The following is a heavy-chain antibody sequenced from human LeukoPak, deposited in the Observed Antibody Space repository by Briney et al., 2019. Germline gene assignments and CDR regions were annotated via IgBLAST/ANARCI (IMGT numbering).Heavy chain of an antibody. V-gene: IGHV4-59*08. CDR3: ARGYYDRSGYYTRVFDY. CDR2: IYFSGST. CDR1: DGSISSYY. D-gene: IGHD3-22*01. J-gene: IGHJ4*02. Sequence: SETLSLTCTVSDGSISSYYWSWIRQPPGKGLEWIGYIYFSGSTDYNPSLKSRVTISVDTSKNQFSLKLSSVTAADTAVYYCARGYYDRSGYYTRVFDYWGQGTQVTVSS.